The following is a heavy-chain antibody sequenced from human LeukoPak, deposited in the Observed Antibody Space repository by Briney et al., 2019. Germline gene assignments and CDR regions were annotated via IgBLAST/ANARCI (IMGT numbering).Heavy chain of an antibody. CDR3: ARAKSRRRQLWPNTYYYYYMDV. CDR2: IYYSGST. Sequence: SETLSLTCTVSGGSISSRSYYWGWIRQPPGKGLEWIGSIYYSGSTYYNPSLQSRVTISVDTSKNQFSLKLSSVTAADTAVYYCARAKSRRRQLWPNTYYYYYMDVWGKGTTVTVSS. D-gene: IGHD5-18*01. V-gene: IGHV4-39*01. J-gene: IGHJ6*03. CDR1: GGSISSRSYY.